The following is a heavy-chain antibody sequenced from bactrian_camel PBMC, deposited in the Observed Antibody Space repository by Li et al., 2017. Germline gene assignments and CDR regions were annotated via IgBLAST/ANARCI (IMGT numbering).Heavy chain of an antibody. D-gene: IGHD4*01. Sequence: VQLVESGGGSVQAGGSLRLSCAASGYAVSTYSMGWFRQSPGKVREGVAALDSDGKIRYKDSLEGRFTISLDNHKKTLYLQMNSLKPDDTAMYFCAAGQGRLLPGPATFLPTMAWYKYWGQGTQVTVSS. V-gene: IGHV3S31*01. CDR3: AAGQGRLLPGPATFLPTMAWYKY. CDR1: GYAVSTYS. CDR2: LDSDGKIR. J-gene: IGHJ4*01.